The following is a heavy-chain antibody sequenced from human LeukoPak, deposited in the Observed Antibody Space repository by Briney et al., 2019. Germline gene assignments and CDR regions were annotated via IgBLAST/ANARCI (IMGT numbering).Heavy chain of an antibody. CDR2: ISSSSSYI. V-gene: IGHV3-21*01. Sequence: VSSISSSSSYIYYADSVKGRFTISRDNAKNSLYLQMNSLRAEDTAVYYCARPEAYGDYGWGQGTLVTVSS. D-gene: IGHD4-17*01. CDR3: ARPEAYGDYG. J-gene: IGHJ4*02.